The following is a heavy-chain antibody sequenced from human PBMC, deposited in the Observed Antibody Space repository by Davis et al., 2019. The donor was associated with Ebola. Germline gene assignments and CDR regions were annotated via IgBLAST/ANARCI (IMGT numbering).Heavy chain of an antibody. CDR3: ARKDDSGRSGGIDY. V-gene: IGHV3-69-1*02. J-gene: IGHJ4*02. Sequence: PGGSLRLSCAASGFIFSDYEMNWVRQAPGKGLQWISYIGRSGAIYYADSVRGRFTISRDNAKNSLYLQMNSLRAEDTAVYFCARKDDSGRSGGIDYWGQGTLVTVSS. CDR1: GFIFSDYE. CDR2: IGRSGAI. D-gene: IGHD3-10*01.